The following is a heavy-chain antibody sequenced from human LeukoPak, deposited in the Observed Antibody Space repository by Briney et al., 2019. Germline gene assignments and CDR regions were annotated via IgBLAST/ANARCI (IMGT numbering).Heavy chain of an antibody. CDR3: ARAGAGAGIAALSRFDI. J-gene: IGHJ3*02. Sequence: PGGSLRLSCAASGFTFSSYSMNWVRQAPGKGLEWVSSISSSSSYIYYADSVKGRFTISRDNAKNSLYLQMNSLRAEDTAVYYCARAGAGAGIAALSRFDIWGQGTMVTVSS. D-gene: IGHD6-6*01. CDR1: GFTFSSYS. V-gene: IGHV3-21*01. CDR2: ISSSSSYI.